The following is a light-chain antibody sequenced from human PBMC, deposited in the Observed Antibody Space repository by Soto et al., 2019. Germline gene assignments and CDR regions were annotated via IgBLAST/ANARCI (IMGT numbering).Light chain of an antibody. CDR1: QGISDY. CDR2: GAS. Sequence: DIQLTQSPSFLSASVGDRVTISCRASQGISDYLAWYQQKPGKAPKLLIYGASTLQSGVPSRFRGSASGTEFTLTISSPQPEDFATYFCQQFNAYPLTFGGGTKLEIK. V-gene: IGKV1-9*01. J-gene: IGKJ4*01. CDR3: QQFNAYPLT.